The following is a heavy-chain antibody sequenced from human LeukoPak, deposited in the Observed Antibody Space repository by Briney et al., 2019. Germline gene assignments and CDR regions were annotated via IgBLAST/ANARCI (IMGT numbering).Heavy chain of an antibody. Sequence: PGRSLRLSCAASGFTFSSYAMHWVRQAPGKGLEWVAVISYDGSNKYYADSVKGRFTISRDNSKNTLYLQMNSLRAEDTAVYYCARDEGNYYDSSGFGWFDPWGQGTLVTVSS. CDR3: ARDEGNYYDSSGFGWFDP. J-gene: IGHJ5*02. D-gene: IGHD3-22*01. CDR2: ISYDGSNK. V-gene: IGHV3-30*04. CDR1: GFTFSSYA.